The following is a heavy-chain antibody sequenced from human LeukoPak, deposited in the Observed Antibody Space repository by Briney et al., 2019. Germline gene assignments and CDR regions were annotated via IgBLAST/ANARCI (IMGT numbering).Heavy chain of an antibody. V-gene: IGHV1-2*06. Sequence: GASVKVSCKASGYTFTGYYMHWLRQAPGQGLEWMGRINPNSGGTNYAQKFQGRVTMTREPSISTAYMELSRLRSDDTAVYYCAGDSSGMYYFDYWGQGTLVTVSS. CDR3: AGDSSGMYYFDY. CDR2: INPNSGGT. CDR1: GYTFTGYY. D-gene: IGHD3-22*01. J-gene: IGHJ4*02.